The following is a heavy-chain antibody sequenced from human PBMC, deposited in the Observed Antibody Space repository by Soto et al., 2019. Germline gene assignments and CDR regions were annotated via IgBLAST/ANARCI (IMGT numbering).Heavy chain of an antibody. V-gene: IGHV4-4*02. CDR1: GGAISSSNW. Sequence: SETLSLTCAVSGGAISSSNWWSWVRQPPGEGLEWIGEIYHSGSTNYNPSLKSRVTISVDKSKNQFSLKLSSVTAADTAVYYCARIGGILYQLTSRPSVYYAHSYEMDVWGQGNTVTVS. CDR2: IYHSGST. D-gene: IGHD2-8*01. J-gene: IGHJ6*02. CDR3: ARIGGILYQLTSRPSVYYAHSYEMDV.